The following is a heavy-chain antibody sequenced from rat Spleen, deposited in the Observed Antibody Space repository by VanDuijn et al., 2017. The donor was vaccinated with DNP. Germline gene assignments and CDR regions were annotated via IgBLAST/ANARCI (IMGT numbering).Heavy chain of an antibody. J-gene: IGHJ1*01. CDR3: ARRRLPYWYFDF. V-gene: IGHV1-43*01. CDR2: INTGSGGT. Sequence: QVQLQQSGAELTKPGSSVKISCKASGYTFTTYYISWIKQTTGQGPEYIGYINTGSGGTNYNEGFKGKATLTVDKSSSTAFMQLSSLTPDDSAVYYCARRRLPYWYFDFWGPGTMVTVSS. CDR1: GYTFTTYY.